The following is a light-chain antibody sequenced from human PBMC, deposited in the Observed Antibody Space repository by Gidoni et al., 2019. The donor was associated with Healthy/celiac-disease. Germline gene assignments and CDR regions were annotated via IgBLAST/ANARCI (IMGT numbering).Light chain of an antibody. J-gene: IGLJ1*01. CDR1: SRDVGGYNY. V-gene: IGLV2-14*01. Sequence: QSALTQPASVSGSPGESITISCTGTSRDVGGYNYVSWYQQHPGKAPKLMIYDVSNRPSGVSKRFSGSKSGNTASLTISGLQAEDEADYYCSSYTSSSTPYVFGTGTKVTVL. CDR2: DVS. CDR3: SSYTSSSTPYV.